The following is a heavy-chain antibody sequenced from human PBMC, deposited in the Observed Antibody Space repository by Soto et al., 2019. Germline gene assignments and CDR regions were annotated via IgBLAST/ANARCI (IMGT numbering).Heavy chain of an antibody. D-gene: IGHD1-1*01. V-gene: IGHV3-30-3*01. CDR3: ARGYALEQYTVGGVHDY. Sequence: GGSLRLSCAASGFTFSTFAMHWVRQAPGKGLEWVTVISYDGSNKYYADSVKGRFTISRDNSKNTLYLQMSSLRAEDTAVYYCARGYALEQYTVGGVHDYWGQGALVTVSS. J-gene: IGHJ4*02. CDR1: GFTFSTFA. CDR2: ISYDGSNK.